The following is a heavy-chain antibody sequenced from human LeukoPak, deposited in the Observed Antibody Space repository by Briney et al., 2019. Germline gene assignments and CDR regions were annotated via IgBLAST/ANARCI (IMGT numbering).Heavy chain of an antibody. J-gene: IGHJ4*02. CDR3: AKVISSSWPPFFDS. V-gene: IGHV1-18*01. Sequence: GASVKVSCKASGYTFTSYGISWVIQAPGQGLEWMGWISAYNGNTNYAQKLQGRVTMTTDTSTSTAYMELRSLRSDDTAVYYCAKVISSSWPPFFDSWGQGTLVTVSS. CDR1: GYTFTSYG. CDR2: ISAYNGNT. D-gene: IGHD6-13*01.